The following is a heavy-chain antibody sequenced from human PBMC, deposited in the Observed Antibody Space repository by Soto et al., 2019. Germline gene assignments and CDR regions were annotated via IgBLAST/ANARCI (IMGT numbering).Heavy chain of an antibody. D-gene: IGHD1-1*01. CDR1: GGTFSSYA. CDR3: ASCTAGRDYYYYGMDV. CDR2: IIPIFGTA. Sequence: SVKVSCKASGGTFSSYAISWVRQAPGQGLEWMGGIIPIFGTANYAQKFQGRVTITADESTSTAYMELSSLRSEDTAVYYCASCTAGRDYYYYGMDVWGHETTVTVSS. V-gene: IGHV1-69*13. J-gene: IGHJ6*01.